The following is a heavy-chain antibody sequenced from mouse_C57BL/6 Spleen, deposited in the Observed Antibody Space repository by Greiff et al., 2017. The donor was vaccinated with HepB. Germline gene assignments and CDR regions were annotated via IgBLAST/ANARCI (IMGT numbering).Heavy chain of an antibody. D-gene: IGHD2-4*01. CDR1: GYTFTDYY. CDR2: INPYNGGT. CDR3: ARGPGDYDAWFAY. V-gene: IGHV1-19*01. J-gene: IGHJ3*01. Sequence: EVQLQQSGPVLVKPGASVKMSCKASGYTFTDYYMNWVKQSHGKSLEWIGVINPYNGGTSYNQKFKGKATLTVDKSSSTAYMELNSLTSEDSAVYYCARGPGDYDAWFAYWGQGTLVTVSA.